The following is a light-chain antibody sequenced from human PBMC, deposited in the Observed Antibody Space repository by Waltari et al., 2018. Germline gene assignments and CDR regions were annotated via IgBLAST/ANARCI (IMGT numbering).Light chain of an antibody. V-gene: IGKV3-11*01. J-gene: IGKJ4*01. CDR3: QHRSDWPLT. CDR2: DAS. CDR1: PSVSSY. Sequence: EIVLTQSPATLSLSPGESATLSCRASPSVSSYLAWYQQKPGQAPRLLIYDASNRATGIPARFSGSGSGTDFTLTITSLEPEDFTVYYCQHRSDWPLTFGGGTKVEIK.